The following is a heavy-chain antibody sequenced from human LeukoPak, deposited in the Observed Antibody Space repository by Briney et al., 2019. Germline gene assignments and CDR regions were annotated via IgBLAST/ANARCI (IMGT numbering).Heavy chain of an antibody. J-gene: IGHJ4*02. Sequence: ASVKVSCKASGYTFTSYGISWVRQAPGQGLEWMGWISTYKGNTNYAQKFQGRVTMTADTSSSTAYMELRSLRLDDMAVYYCARDENYGIFFNVDYWGQGTLVTVSS. CDR2: ISTYKGNT. CDR1: GYTFTSYG. V-gene: IGHV1-18*03. D-gene: IGHD4-17*01. CDR3: ARDENYGIFFNVDY.